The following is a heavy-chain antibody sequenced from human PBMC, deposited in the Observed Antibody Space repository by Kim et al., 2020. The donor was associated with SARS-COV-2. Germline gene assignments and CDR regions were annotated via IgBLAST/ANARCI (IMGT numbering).Heavy chain of an antibody. Sequence: GGSLRLSCAASGFTFSSYWMSWVRQAPGKGLEWVANIKKDGSEKYYVDSVKGRFTISSDNAKNSLYLQMNSLRAEDTAVYYCARNWKRNWFDPWGQGTLVTVSS. V-gene: IGHV3-7*01. CDR1: GFTFSSYW. D-gene: IGHD1-1*01. CDR3: ARNWKRNWFDP. CDR2: IKKDGSEK. J-gene: IGHJ5*02.